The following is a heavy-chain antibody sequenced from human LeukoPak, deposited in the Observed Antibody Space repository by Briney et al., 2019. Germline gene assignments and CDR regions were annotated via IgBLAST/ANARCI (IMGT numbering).Heavy chain of an antibody. CDR2: MNPNSGNT. J-gene: IGHJ3*02. V-gene: IGHV1-8*03. CDR3: ARGPVIGGSKGYAFDI. CDR1: GYTFTSYD. D-gene: IGHD1-26*01. Sequence: ASVKVSCKASGYTFTSYDINWVRQATGQGLEWMGWMNPNSGNTGYAQKFQGRVTITRNTSISTAYMELSSLRSEDTAVHYCARGPVIGGSKGYAFDIWGQGTMVTVSS.